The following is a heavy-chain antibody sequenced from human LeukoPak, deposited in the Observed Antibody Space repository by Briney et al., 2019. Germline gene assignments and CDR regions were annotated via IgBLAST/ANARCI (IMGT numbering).Heavy chain of an antibody. Sequence: PGRSLRLSCAASGFTFSSYAMHWVRQAPGKGLEWVAVISYDGSNKYYADSVKGRFTISRDNSKNTLYPQTNSLRAEDTAVYYCARDNSSSWYLNWFDPWGQGTLVTVSS. D-gene: IGHD6-13*01. J-gene: IGHJ5*02. V-gene: IGHV3-30-3*01. CDR1: GFTFSSYA. CDR2: ISYDGSNK. CDR3: ARDNSSSWYLNWFDP.